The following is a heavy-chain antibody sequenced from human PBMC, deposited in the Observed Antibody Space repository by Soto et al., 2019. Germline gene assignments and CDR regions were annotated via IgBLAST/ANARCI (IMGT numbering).Heavy chain of an antibody. V-gene: IGHV1-69*01. J-gene: IGHJ6*02. CDR1: GGTFGSYA. Sequence: QVQLVQSGAEVKKPGSSVKVSCKASGGTFGSYAISWVRQAPGQGLEWMGGIIPIPGTANYAQKFQGRVTIAADESTSTAYMELSSLRSEDTAVYYCVRSQGSSTSLEIYYYYYYGIDVWGQGPTVTVSS. CDR3: VRSQGSSTSLEIYYYYYYGIDV. D-gene: IGHD2-2*01. CDR2: IIPIPGTA.